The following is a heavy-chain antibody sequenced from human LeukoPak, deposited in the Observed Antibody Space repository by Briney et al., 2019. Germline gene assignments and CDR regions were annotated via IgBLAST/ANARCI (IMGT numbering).Heavy chain of an antibody. J-gene: IGHJ5*02. D-gene: IGHD1-26*01. CDR3: ARGDVGATAVPFDP. Sequence: PSETLSLTCAVYGGSFSGYYWSRVRQPPGKGLEWIGEINHSGSTSYNPSLKSRVTISVDTSKNQFSLKLSSVTAADTAVYYCARGDVGATAVPFDPWGQGTLVTVSS. V-gene: IGHV4-34*01. CDR1: GGSFSGYY. CDR2: INHSGST.